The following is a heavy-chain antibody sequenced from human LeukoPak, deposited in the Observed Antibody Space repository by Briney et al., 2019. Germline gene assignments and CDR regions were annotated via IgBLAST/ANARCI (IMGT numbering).Heavy chain of an antibody. CDR2: ISYDGSNK. CDR3: ARDCTNIVVVVAATYYGMDV. J-gene: IGHJ6*02. CDR1: GFTFSSYA. D-gene: IGHD2-15*01. V-gene: IGHV3-30-3*01. Sequence: PGGSPRLSYAASGFTFSSYAMHWVRQAPGKGLEWVAVISYDGSNKYYADSVKGRFTISRDNSKNTLYLQMNSLRAEDTAVYYCARDCTNIVVVVAATYYGMDVWGQGTTVTVSS.